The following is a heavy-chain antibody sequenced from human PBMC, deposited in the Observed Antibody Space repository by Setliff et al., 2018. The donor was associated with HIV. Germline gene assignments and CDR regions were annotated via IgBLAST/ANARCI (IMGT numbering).Heavy chain of an antibody. J-gene: IGHJ3*02. CDR1: GFTFSDYW. D-gene: IGHD3-10*01. CDR3: RGSGNSYAFDM. V-gene: IGHV3-7*03. Sequence: GESLRLSCAASGFTFSDYWMSWVRQAPGKRLEWVANIKQDGSEKYYVESVKGRFTISRDNAENSLYLQMNNLRAEDTAVYYCRGSGNSYAFDMWGQGTMVTVSS. CDR2: IKQDGSEK.